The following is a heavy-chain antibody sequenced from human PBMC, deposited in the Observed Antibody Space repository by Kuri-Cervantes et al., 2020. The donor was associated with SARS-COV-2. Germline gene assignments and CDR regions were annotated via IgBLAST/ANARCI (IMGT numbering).Heavy chain of an antibody. CDR2: INPNSGGT. J-gene: IGHJ4*02. CDR1: GYTFTGYY. CDR3: YCAPKEGFDS. V-gene: IGHV1-2*02. Sequence: ASVKVSCKASGYTFTGYYMHWVRQAPGQGLEWMGWINPNSGGTNYAQKFQGRVTMTRDTSTSTAYMELSSLTSEDTAIYYCYCAPKEGFDSWGQGTPVTVSS. D-gene: IGHD2-21*01.